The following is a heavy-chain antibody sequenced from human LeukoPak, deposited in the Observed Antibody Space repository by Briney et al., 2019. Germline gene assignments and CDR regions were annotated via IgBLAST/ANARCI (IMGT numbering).Heavy chain of an antibody. CDR1: GFTFSDYY. J-gene: IGHJ4*02. V-gene: IGHV3-11*01. CDR2: ISSGGRTI. Sequence: PGGSLRLSCAASGFTFSDYYMSWIRQAPGKGLEWVSYISSGGRTIYYADSVKGRFTMSRDNAKNSLYLQMNSLRAEDTAVYYCAKDRRGYCSSTSCRMPSYFDYWGQGTLVTVSS. D-gene: IGHD2-2*01. CDR3: AKDRRGYCSSTSCRMPSYFDY.